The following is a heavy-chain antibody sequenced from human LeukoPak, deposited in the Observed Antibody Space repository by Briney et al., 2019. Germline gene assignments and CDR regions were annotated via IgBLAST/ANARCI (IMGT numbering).Heavy chain of an antibody. D-gene: IGHD3-22*01. V-gene: IGHV3-30-3*01. CDR2: ISYDGSNK. CDR3: ARESPGGYYDSSGSKPYYFDY. J-gene: IGHJ4*02. Sequence: PGRSLRLSCAASGFTFSSYAMHWVRQAPGKGLEWVAVISYDGSNKYYADSVKGRFTISRDNSKNTLYLQMNSLGAEDTAVYYCARESPGGYYDSSGSKPYYFDYWGQGTLVTVSS. CDR1: GFTFSSYA.